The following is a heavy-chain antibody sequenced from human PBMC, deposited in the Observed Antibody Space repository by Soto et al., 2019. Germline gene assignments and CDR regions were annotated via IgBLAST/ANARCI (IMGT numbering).Heavy chain of an antibody. D-gene: IGHD2-2*01. CDR3: AKQTKYGNRKYYYYYYMDV. Sequence: PGGSLRLSCAASGFTFSSYAMSWVRQAPGKGLEWVSAISGSGGSTYYADSVKGRFTISRDNSKNTLYLQMNSLRAEDTAVYYSAKQTKYGNRKYYYYYYMDVWGKGTTVTVSS. CDR1: GFTFSSYA. J-gene: IGHJ6*03. V-gene: IGHV3-23*01. CDR2: ISGSGGST.